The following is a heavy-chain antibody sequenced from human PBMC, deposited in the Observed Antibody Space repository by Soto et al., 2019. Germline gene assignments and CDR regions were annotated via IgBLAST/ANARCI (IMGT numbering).Heavy chain of an antibody. V-gene: IGHV4-39*01. D-gene: IGHD1-26*01. J-gene: IGHJ4*02. CDR3: AIHTPGTVGY. Sequence: QLQLQESGPGLVKPSATLSLTCTVSGGSISSSSYYWGWIRQPPGKGLEWIGSIYYSGITSYNPSLKSRVTRSVDTSKNQFSLKLSSVTAADTAVYYCAIHTPGTVGYWGQGTLVTVS. CDR1: GGSISSSSYY. CDR2: IYYSGIT.